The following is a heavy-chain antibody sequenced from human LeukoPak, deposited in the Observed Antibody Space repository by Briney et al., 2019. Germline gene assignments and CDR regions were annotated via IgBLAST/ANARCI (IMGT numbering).Heavy chain of an antibody. CDR1: GGSISSYY. CDR2: IYTSGST. CDR3: ARDQYSSSWYPFDY. Sequence: SETLSLTCTVSGGSISSYYWSWIRQPAGKGLEWIGRIYTSGSTNYNPSLKSRATMSVDTSKNQFSLKLSSVTAADTAVYYCARDQYSSSWYPFDYWGQGTLVTVSS. J-gene: IGHJ4*02. D-gene: IGHD6-13*01. V-gene: IGHV4-4*07.